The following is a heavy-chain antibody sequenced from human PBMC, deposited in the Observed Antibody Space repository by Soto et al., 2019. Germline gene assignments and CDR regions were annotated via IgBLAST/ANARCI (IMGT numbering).Heavy chain of an antibody. J-gene: IGHJ5*02. Sequence: SETLSLTCTVSGGSISSYYWSWIRQPPGKGLEWIGYIYYSGSTNYNPSLKSRVTISVDTSKNQFSLKLSSVTAADTAVYYCARVEVFLIFGPRDRGLFDPCGQGSLVPVSS. CDR2: IYYSGST. CDR3: ARVEVFLIFGPRDRGLFDP. D-gene: IGHD3-3*01. CDR1: GGSISSYY. V-gene: IGHV4-59*01.